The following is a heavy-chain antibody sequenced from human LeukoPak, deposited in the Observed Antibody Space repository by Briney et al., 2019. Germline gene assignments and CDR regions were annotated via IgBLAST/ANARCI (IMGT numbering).Heavy chain of an antibody. CDR3: ARDQGGTEMFDY. V-gene: IGHV1-2*02. CDR2: INPNSGGT. D-gene: IGHD1-1*01. CDR1: GYTFTGYY. Sequence: ASVKVSCKASGYTFTGYYMHWVRQAPGQGLEWMGWINPNSGGTNYAQKFQGRVTMTRDTSISTAYMELSRLRSDGTAVYYCARDQGGTEMFDYWGQGTLVTVSS. J-gene: IGHJ4*02.